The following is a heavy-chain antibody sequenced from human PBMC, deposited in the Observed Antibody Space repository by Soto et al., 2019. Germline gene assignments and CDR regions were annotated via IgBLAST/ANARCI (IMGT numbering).Heavy chain of an antibody. CDR3: ASYCSGGSCYGDAFDI. CDR1: GYTFTSYD. Sequence: VKGSCNASGYTFTSYDIKWERQAPGQGVEGMGRMNPNRGNTSYAQKVQGRVNITKNTSNSTAYMELSSLRSEDTAVYYCASYCSGGSCYGDAFDIWGQGTMVTVSS. J-gene: IGHJ3*02. V-gene: IGHV1-8*01. CDR2: MNPNRGNT. D-gene: IGHD2-15*01.